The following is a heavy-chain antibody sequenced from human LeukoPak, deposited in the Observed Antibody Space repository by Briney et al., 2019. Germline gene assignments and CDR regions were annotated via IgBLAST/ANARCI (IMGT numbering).Heavy chain of an antibody. Sequence: GSLRLSCAASGFTFSSYWMSWVRQAPGKGLEWVSAISGSGGSTYYADSVKGRFTISRDNSKNTLYLQMNSLRAEDTAVYYCAKAGAVAGSGPFDYWGQGTLVTVSS. CDR3: AKAGAVAGSGPFDY. CDR1: GFTFSSYW. J-gene: IGHJ4*02. D-gene: IGHD6-19*01. CDR2: ISGSGGST. V-gene: IGHV3-23*01.